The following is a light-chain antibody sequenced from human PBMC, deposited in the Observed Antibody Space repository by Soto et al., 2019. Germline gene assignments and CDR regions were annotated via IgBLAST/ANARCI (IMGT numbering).Light chain of an antibody. Sequence: DIQMTQSPSSLSASVGDRVTIPCRASQSISNYLSWYQQIPGMAPKLLIYAASTLRSGVSSRFSGSGSGTDFTLTISSLQPEDFATYYCQQSYSTPWTFGQGTKVEIK. J-gene: IGKJ1*01. CDR3: QQSYSTPWT. CDR1: QSISNY. V-gene: IGKV1-39*01. CDR2: AAS.